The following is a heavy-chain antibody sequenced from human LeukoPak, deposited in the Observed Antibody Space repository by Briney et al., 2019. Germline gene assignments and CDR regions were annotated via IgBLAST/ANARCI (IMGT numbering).Heavy chain of an antibody. J-gene: IGHJ4*02. CDR3: ASRSGSYLFFDY. CDR1: GGSISSYY. D-gene: IGHD1-26*01. CDR2: IYYSGST. Sequence: SETLSLTCTVSGGSISSYYWSWIRQPPGKGLEWIGYIYYSGSTNYNPSLKSRVTISVDTSKNQFSLKLSSVTAADTAVYYWASRSGSYLFFDYWGQGTLVTVSS. V-gene: IGHV4-59*01.